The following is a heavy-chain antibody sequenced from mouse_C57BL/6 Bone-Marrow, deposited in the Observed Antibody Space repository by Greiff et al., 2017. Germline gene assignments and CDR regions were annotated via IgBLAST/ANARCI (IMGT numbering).Heavy chain of an antibody. V-gene: IGHV14-4*01. J-gene: IGHJ1*03. CDR3: TTVNWYFDV. CDR2: IDPENGDT. Sequence: EVKLQESGAELVRPGASVKLSCTASGFNIKDDYMHWVKQRPEQGLEWIGWIDPENGDTEYASKFQGKATITADTSSNTAYLQLSSLTSEDTAVYYCTTVNWYFDVWGTGTTVTVSS. CDR1: GFNIKDDY.